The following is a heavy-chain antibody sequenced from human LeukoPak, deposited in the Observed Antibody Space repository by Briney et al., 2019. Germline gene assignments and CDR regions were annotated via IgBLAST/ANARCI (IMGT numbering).Heavy chain of an antibody. CDR2: ISGSGGST. V-gene: IGHV3-23*01. D-gene: IGHD3-9*01. CDR1: GFIFDDYG. Sequence: GGSLRLSCAASGFIFDDYGMSWVRQAPGKGLEWVSAISGSGGSTYYADSVKGRFTISRDNSKNTLYLQMNSLRAEDTAVYYCAKGVRLTGYSLVDYWGQGTLVTVSS. J-gene: IGHJ4*02. CDR3: AKGVRLTGYSLVDY.